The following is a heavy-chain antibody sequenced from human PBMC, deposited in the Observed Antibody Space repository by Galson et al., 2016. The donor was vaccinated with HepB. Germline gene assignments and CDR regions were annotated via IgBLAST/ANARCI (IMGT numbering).Heavy chain of an antibody. CDR3: AREGSRIIVGMDG. Sequence: SLRLSCAASGFTFSTYPMGWVRQAPGKGLEWVSLISSSSSYIYYADSVKGRFTISRDNAKNTMYLQMNSLRAEDTEVYSCAREGSRIIVGMDGWGQGTTVTVSS. J-gene: IGHJ6*02. CDR2: ISSSSSYI. D-gene: IGHD3-16*02. V-gene: IGHV3-21*01. CDR1: GFTFSTYP.